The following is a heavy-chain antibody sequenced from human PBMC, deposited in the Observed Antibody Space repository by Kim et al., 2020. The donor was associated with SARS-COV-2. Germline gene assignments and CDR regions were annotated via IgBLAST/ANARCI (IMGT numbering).Heavy chain of an antibody. CDR1: GGSISSGGYY. J-gene: IGHJ1*01. Sequence: SETLSLTCTVSGGSISSGGYYWSWIRQHPGKGLEWIGYIYYSGSTYYNPSLKSRVTISVDTSKNQFSLKLSSVTAADTAVYYCARDGPIVVAGDAEYFQHWGQGTLVTVSS. V-gene: IGHV4-31*03. D-gene: IGHD3-22*01. CDR2: IYYSGST. CDR3: ARDGPIVVAGDAEYFQH.